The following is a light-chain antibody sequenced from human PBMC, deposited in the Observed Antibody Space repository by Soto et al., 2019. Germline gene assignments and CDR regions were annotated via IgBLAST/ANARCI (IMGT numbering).Light chain of an antibody. CDR1: SSDVGSYNR. V-gene: IGLV2-18*02. Sequence: QSVLTQPPSVSGSPGQSVTISCTGTSSDVGSYNRVSWYQQPPGTAPKLMIYEVSNRPSGVPDRFSGSKSGNTASLTISGLQAEDEADYYCSSYTSSSTVVFVGGTQLTVL. CDR2: EVS. CDR3: SSYTSSSTVV. J-gene: IGLJ2*01.